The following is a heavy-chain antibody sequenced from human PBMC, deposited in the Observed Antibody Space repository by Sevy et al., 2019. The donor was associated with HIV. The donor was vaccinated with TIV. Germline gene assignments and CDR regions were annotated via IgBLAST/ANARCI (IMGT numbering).Heavy chain of an antibody. J-gene: IGHJ4*02. CDR2: FSFGCGRI. CDR3: AREGCTQPHDY. D-gene: IGHD2-8*01. V-gene: IGHV3-23*01. Sequence: GESLKISCAASGFTFAKYSMSWVRQAPGKGLEWVSTFSFGCGRINHADSVKGRFTISRDDSKNTLFLQMNSLRAEDTATYFSAREGCTQPHDYWGKGTLVTVSS. CDR1: GFTFAKYS.